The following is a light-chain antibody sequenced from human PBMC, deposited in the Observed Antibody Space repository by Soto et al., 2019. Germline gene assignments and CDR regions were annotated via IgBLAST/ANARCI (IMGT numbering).Light chain of an antibody. V-gene: IGKV4-1*01. CDR1: QSILYNSNNKNY. J-gene: IGKJ2*01. CDR3: HQYNNWPKT. CDR2: WAS. Sequence: DIVMTQSPDSLAVSLGERATINCKSSQSILYNSNNKNYLAWYQKKPGQPPKLLIYWASTRQSGVPDRFSGSGSGTEFTLTISSLQSEDFAVYYCHQYNNWPKTFGQGTKLEIK.